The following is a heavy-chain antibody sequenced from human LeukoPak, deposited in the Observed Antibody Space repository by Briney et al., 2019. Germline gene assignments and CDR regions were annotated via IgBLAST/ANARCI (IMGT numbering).Heavy chain of an antibody. CDR1: GGSISSGGYS. D-gene: IGHD1-26*01. V-gene: IGHV4-30-2*01. CDR2: IYHSGST. Sequence: PSETLSLTCAVSGGSISSGGYSWSWIRQPPGKGLEWIGYIYHSGSTYYNPSLKSRVTISEDRSKNQFSLKLSSVTAADTAVYYCARAFVGYYFDYWGQGTLVTVSS. J-gene: IGHJ4*02. CDR3: ARAFVGYYFDY.